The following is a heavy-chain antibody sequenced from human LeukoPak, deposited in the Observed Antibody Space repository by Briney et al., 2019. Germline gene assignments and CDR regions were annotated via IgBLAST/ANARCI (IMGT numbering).Heavy chain of an antibody. V-gene: IGHV1-2*02. D-gene: IGHD1-26*01. CDR2: INPNSGDT. J-gene: IGHJ6*03. Sequence: ASVKVSCKTSGYTFIDYYIHWIRQAPGQGLEWVGWINPNSGDTDYAQKFQGRVTVTRDTSISTAYMELSSLRSEDTAVYYCARGRATTDYYYYMDVWGKGTTVTVSS. CDR3: ARGRATTDYYYYMDV. CDR1: GYTFIDYY.